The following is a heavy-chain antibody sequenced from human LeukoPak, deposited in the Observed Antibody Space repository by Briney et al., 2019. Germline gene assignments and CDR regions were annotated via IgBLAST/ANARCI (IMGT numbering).Heavy chain of an antibody. J-gene: IGHJ4*02. V-gene: IGHV3-30*04. Sequence: PGGSLRLSCAASGFTFSSYAMHWVRQAPGKGLEWVAVISYDGSNKYYADSVKGRFTISRDNSKNTLYLQTNSLRAEDTAVYYCAREEGIVVVPAAMDYWGQGTLVTVSS. CDR3: AREEGIVVVPAAMDY. D-gene: IGHD2-2*01. CDR2: ISYDGSNK. CDR1: GFTFSSYA.